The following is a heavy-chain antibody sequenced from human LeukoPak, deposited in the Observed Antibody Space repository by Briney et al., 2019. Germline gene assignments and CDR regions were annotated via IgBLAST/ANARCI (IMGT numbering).Heavy chain of an antibody. CDR2: IYSGDTT. CDR1: GFTVWNYY. Sequence: GGSLRLSCAASGFTVWNYYMSWVRQAPGKGLEWVSLIYSGDTTHYTDYVKGRFTISKDNSNSTLYLQMNSLRAEDTAVYFFARAKMDTFNLFDYWGQGTLVTVSS. CDR3: ARAKMDTFNLFDY. V-gene: IGHV3-66*01. D-gene: IGHD5-24*01. J-gene: IGHJ4*02.